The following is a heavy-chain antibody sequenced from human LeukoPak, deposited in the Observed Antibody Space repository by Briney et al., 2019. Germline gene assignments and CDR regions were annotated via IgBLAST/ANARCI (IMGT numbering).Heavy chain of an antibody. D-gene: IGHD6-13*01. J-gene: IGHJ4*02. CDR3: HSSSSHIDY. CDR1: GFTFSSYA. V-gene: IGHV3-30-3*01. CDR2: ISYDGSNK. Sequence: GGSLRLSCAASGFTFSSYAMHWVRQAPGKGLEWVAVISYDGSNKYYADSVKGRFTISRDNSKNTLYLQMNSLRAEDTAVYYCHSSSSHIDYWGQGTLVTVSS.